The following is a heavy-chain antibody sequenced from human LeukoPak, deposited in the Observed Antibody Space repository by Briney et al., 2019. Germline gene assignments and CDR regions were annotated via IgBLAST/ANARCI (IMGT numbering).Heavy chain of an antibody. D-gene: IGHD6-19*01. V-gene: IGHV4-39*01. J-gene: IGHJ5*02. CDR3: ASEPSAEYSSGWYGT. Sequence: PSETLSLTCTVSGGSISSSSYYWGWIRQPPGKGLEWIGSIYYSGSTYYNPSLKSRVTISVDTSKNQFSLKLSSVTAADTAVYYCASEPSAEYSSGWYGTWGQGTLVTVSS. CDR1: GGSISSSSYY. CDR2: IYYSGST.